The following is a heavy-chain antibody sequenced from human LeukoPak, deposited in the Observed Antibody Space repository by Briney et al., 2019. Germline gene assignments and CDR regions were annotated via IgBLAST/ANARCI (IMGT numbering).Heavy chain of an antibody. Sequence: GLSLKISCTGSGYSFTTYWFGWVRQMPEKGLEWMAIIYPGDSDSRYSPSFQGQVTITADKSISTAYLQWSSLKASDTAMYYCARSSSSWYYFDYWGQGTLVTVSS. CDR1: GYSFTTYW. CDR2: IYPGDSDS. D-gene: IGHD6-13*01. V-gene: IGHV5-51*01. CDR3: ARSSSSWYYFDY. J-gene: IGHJ4*02.